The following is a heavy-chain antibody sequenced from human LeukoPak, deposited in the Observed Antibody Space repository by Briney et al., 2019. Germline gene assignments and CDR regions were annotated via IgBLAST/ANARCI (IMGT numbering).Heavy chain of an antibody. CDR1: GHTFTSYG. V-gene: IGHV1-18*01. Sequence: ASVKVSCKASGHTFTSYGINWVRQAPGQGLEWMGWISAYNGDTNYAQKLQGRVTMTTDTSTTTAYMELRRLRSDDTAVYYCAGNSAYEHFYYYRMDVWGQGTTVTVSS. J-gene: IGHJ6*02. D-gene: IGHD5-12*01. CDR2: ISAYNGDT. CDR3: AGNSAYEHFYYYRMDV.